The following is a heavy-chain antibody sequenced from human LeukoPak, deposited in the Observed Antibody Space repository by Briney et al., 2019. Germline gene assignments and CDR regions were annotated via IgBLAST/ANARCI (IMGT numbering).Heavy chain of an antibody. CDR2: FDPEAGET. J-gene: IGHJ4*02. CDR1: GYSLTELS. D-gene: IGHD3-22*01. V-gene: IGHV1-24*01. CDR3: ATWAGAVIVDKNGGVY. Sequence: ASVKVSCKVSGYSLTELSMHWVRQTPGKGLEWMGGFDPEAGETIYAQKFQGRVTMTEDTSTDTAYMELSSLRPEDTAVFYCATWAGAVIVDKNGGVYWGQGTLVTVSS.